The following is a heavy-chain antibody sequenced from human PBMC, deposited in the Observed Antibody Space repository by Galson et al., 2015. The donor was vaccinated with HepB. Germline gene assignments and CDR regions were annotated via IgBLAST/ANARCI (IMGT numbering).Heavy chain of an antibody. J-gene: IGHJ4*02. CDR2: IIPILGVA. CDR3: ARAVVLGDPSPRN. CDR1: GGTFSSYT. D-gene: IGHD3-16*01. V-gene: IGHV1-69*02. Sequence: SVKVSCKASGGTFSSYTISWVRQAPGQGLEWMGRIIPILGVANYAQKFQGRVTITADKSSSTAYMELSSLRSEDTAVYYCARAVVLGDPSPRNWGQGTLVTVSS.